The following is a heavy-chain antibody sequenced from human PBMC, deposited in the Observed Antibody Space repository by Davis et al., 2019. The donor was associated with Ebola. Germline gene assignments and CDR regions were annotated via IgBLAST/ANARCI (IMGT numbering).Heavy chain of an antibody. CDR2: ILPGDSDT. D-gene: IGHD1-26*01. CDR3: ARQGAPYSAPAN. J-gene: IGHJ4*02. CDR1: GYSFTSFW. V-gene: IGHV5-51*01. Sequence: GESLKISCQGSGYSFTSFWIGWVRQPPGQGLEWMGAILPGDSDTRYSPSFQGQVTISADKSITTAYLQWSSLKASDTAMYYCARQGAPYSAPANWGQGTLVTVSS.